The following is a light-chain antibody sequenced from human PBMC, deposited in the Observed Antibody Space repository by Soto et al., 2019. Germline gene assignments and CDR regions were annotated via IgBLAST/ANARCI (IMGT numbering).Light chain of an antibody. CDR1: QSIFSNY. CDR2: GAS. V-gene: IGKV3-20*01. CDR3: QQYGTSPRT. Sequence: EVMLTQSPGTLSLSPGERATLSCRASQSIFSNYLAWYQQKSGQAPRLLIYGASNRATGIPDRFSGSGSGTDFTLTISRLEPEDFAVYHCQQYGTSPRTFGQGTKVEFK. J-gene: IGKJ1*01.